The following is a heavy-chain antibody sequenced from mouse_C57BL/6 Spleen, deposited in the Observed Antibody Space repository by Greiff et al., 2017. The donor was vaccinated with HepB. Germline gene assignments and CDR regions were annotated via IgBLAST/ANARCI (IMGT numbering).Heavy chain of an antibody. D-gene: IGHD2-10*02. CDR2: IDPSDSYT. V-gene: IGHV1-50*01. Sequence: QVQLQQSGAELVKPGASVKLSCKASGYTFTSYWMQWVKQRPGQGLEWIGEIDPSDSYTNYNQKFKGKATLTVDTSSSTAYMQLSSLTSEDSAVYYCARRGYGNYDWFAYWGQGTLVTVSA. J-gene: IGHJ3*01. CDR3: ARRGYGNYDWFAY. CDR1: GYTFTSYW.